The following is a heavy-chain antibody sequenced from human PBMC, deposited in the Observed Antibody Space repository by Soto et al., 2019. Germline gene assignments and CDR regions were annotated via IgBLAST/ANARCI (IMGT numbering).Heavy chain of an antibody. J-gene: IGHJ6*02. D-gene: IGHD4-4*01. CDR3: ARGLTVTKYYYYYYGMDV. V-gene: IGHV3-30-3*01. CDR1: GFTFSSYA. CDR2: ISYDGSNK. Sequence: GGSLRLSCAASGFTFSSYAMHWVRQAPGKGLEWVAVISYDGSNKYYADSVKGRFTISRDNSKNTLYLQMNSLRAEDTAVYYCARGLTVTKYYYYYYGMDVWGQGTTVTVSS.